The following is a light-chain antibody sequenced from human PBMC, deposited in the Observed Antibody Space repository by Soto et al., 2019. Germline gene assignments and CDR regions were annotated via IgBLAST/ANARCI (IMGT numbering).Light chain of an antibody. CDR2: EGN. V-gene: IGLV2-23*01. J-gene: IGLJ1*01. Sequence: QSVLTQPASVSGSPGQSITISCTGTSSDVGSYNLVSWYQQHPGKAPNLMIYEGNKRPSGVSNRFSGSKSANTASLTISGLQTEYEADYYCCSYAGTNTFVFGTGTKVTVL. CDR3: CSYAGTNTFV. CDR1: SSDVGSYNL.